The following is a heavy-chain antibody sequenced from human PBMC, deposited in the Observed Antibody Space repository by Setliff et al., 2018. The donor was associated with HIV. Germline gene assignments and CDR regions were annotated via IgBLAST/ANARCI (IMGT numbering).Heavy chain of an antibody. CDR2: IYYSGST. Sequence: PSETLSLTCTVSGGSISSSGYYWGWIRQPPGKGLEWIGSIYYSGSTYYNPSLASRITISIDTSKNEFSLKMTSVTAADTAVYYCARAPLKYYDILTGFHDAFDIWGQGTMVTVSS. CDR1: GGSISSSGYY. J-gene: IGHJ3*02. CDR3: ARAPLKYYDILTGFHDAFDI. V-gene: IGHV4-39*07. D-gene: IGHD3-9*01.